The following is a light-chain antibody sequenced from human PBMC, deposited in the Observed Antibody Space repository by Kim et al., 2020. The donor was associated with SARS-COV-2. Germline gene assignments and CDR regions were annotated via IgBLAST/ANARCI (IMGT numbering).Light chain of an antibody. V-gene: IGLV2-14*03. J-gene: IGLJ1*01. CDR1: NSDIGARNW. CDR2: DVS. Sequence: QSITISCIGTNSDIGARNWVAGYQQRPGKVPKLIIFDVSNRPSGVSYRFSGSRSGNTASLTISGRQAEDEADYYCSSYSTKGAFYVFGTGTKVTVL. CDR3: SSYSTKGAFYV.